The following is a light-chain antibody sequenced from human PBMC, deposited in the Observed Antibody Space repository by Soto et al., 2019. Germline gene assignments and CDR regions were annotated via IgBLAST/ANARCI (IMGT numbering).Light chain of an antibody. J-gene: IGKJ4*01. Sequence: EILMTQSPATLSVSPGERATLSCRASQSISNNLAWYQQKPGQAPRLLVYGASTRATGIPARFSGSGSGTDFTLTISSLQSEDFGIYYCQQRSTWPLTFGGGTRVEI. V-gene: IGKV3-15*01. CDR2: GAS. CDR3: QQRSTWPLT. CDR1: QSISNN.